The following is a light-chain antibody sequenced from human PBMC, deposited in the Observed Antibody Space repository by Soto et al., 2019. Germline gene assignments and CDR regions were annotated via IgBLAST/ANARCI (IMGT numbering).Light chain of an antibody. Sequence: EIVMTQSPSTLSVSPGERATLSCRASQSVSSNLAWYQQKPGQAPRLLIYGASTRATGIPARFSGSGSGTDFTLTISSLEPEDFAVYYCQQRHNWRDTFGQGTRLEI. CDR3: QQRHNWRDT. CDR2: GAS. CDR1: QSVSSN. V-gene: IGKV3D-15*01. J-gene: IGKJ5*01.